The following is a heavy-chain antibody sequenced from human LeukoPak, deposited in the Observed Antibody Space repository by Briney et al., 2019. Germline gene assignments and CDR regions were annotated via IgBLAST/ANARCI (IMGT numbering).Heavy chain of an antibody. CDR1: GFDVDDYY. D-gene: IGHD5-12*01. CDR3: AREQWFRLDF. Sequence: GGSLRLSCAASGFDVDDYYLDWIRQAPGKGLEWVAYISTRDNVIYYADSVKDRFAISTDSAKNSVYLQLDGLTVEDTAVYYCAREQWFRLDFWGQGILVSVSS. V-gene: IGHV3-11*01. CDR2: ISTRDNVI. J-gene: IGHJ4*02.